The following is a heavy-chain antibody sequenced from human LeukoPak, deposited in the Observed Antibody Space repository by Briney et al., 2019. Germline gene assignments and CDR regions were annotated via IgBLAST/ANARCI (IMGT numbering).Heavy chain of an antibody. Sequence: ASVKVSCKASGGTFSSYAISWVRQAPGQGLEWMGRIIPILGIANYAQRFQGRVTITADKSTSTAYMELSSLRSEDTAVYYCAREGIASLFDYWGQGTLVTVSS. J-gene: IGHJ4*02. CDR3: AREGIASLFDY. D-gene: IGHD6-13*01. CDR1: GGTFSSYA. V-gene: IGHV1-69*04. CDR2: IIPILGIA.